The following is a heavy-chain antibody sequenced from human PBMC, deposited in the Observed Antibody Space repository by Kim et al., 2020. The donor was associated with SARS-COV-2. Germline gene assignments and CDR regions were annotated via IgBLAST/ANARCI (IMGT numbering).Heavy chain of an antibody. V-gene: IGHV3-33*01. Sequence: KHYGDAVMVRSIISRENAENTLYLQMNSLRVDDTAVYYCARIAIVEGAFDVWGQGTVVTVSA. J-gene: IGHJ3*01. CDR3: ARIAIVEGAFDV. D-gene: IGHD3-16*02. CDR2: K.